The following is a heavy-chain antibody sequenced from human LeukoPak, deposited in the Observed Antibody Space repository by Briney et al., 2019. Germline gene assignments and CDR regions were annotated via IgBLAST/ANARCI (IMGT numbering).Heavy chain of an antibody. Sequence: ASVKVSCKASGYTFTSYGISWVRQAPGQGLEWMGWISAYNGNTNYAQKLQGRVTMTTDTSTSTAYMELRSLRSDDTAVYYCAREDTAMFLYYFDYWGQGTLVTVSS. CDR2: ISAYNGNT. V-gene: IGHV1-18*01. D-gene: IGHD5-18*01. CDR1: GYTFTSYG. J-gene: IGHJ4*02. CDR3: AREDTAMFLYYFDY.